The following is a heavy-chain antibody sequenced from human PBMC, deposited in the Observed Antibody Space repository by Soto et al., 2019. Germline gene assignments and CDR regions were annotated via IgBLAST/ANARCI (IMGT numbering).Heavy chain of an antibody. J-gene: IGHJ4*02. V-gene: IGHV3-49*04. D-gene: IGHD3-22*01. Sequence: GGSLRLSCTASGFTFGDYAMSWVRQAPGKGLEWVGFIRSKAYGGTTEYAASVKGRFTISRDDSKSIAYLQMNSLKTEDTAVYYCTRDLHYYDSSGYDYWGQGTLVTGSS. CDR2: IRSKAYGGTT. CDR1: GFTFGDYA. CDR3: TRDLHYYDSSGYDY.